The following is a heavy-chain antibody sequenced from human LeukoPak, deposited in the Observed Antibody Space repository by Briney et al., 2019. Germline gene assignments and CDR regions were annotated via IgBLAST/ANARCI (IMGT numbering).Heavy chain of an antibody. Sequence: ASVKVSCKASGYTFTSYGISWVRQAPGQGLEWMGWISAYNGNTNYAQKLQGRVTMTTDTSTSTAYMELRSLRSDDTAVYYCARGPPRRGYLQAVDYWGQGTLVTVSS. CDR3: ARGPPRRGYLQAVDY. V-gene: IGHV1-18*01. CDR2: ISAYNGNT. D-gene: IGHD3-22*01. J-gene: IGHJ4*02. CDR1: GYTFTSYG.